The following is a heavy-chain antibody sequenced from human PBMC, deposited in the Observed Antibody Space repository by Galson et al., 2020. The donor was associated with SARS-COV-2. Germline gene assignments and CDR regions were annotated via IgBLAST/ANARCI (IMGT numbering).Heavy chain of an antibody. CDR3: ARLMAAGNSLVIDY. CDR1: GGSISSSSYY. Sequence: ASETLSLTCTVSGGSISSSSYYWGWIRQPPGKGLEWIGSIYYSGSTYYNPSLKSRVTISVDTSKNQFSLKLSSVTAADTAVYYCARLMAAGNSLVIDYWGQGTLVTVSS. V-gene: IGHV4-39*07. D-gene: IGHD6-13*01. CDR2: IYYSGST. J-gene: IGHJ4*02.